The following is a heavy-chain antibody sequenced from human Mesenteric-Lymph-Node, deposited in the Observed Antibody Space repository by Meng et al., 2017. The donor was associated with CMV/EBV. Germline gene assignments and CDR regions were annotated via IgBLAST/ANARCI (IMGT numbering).Heavy chain of an antibody. Sequence: SCAASGFTVSSNYMSWVRQAPGKGLEWVSVIYSGGSTYYADSVKGRFTISRDNSKNTLYLQMNSLRAEDTAVYYCARKAGYNAFDIWGQGTMVTVSS. CDR3: ARKAGYNAFDI. CDR1: GFTVSSNY. D-gene: IGHD6-13*01. V-gene: IGHV3-66*02. J-gene: IGHJ3*02. CDR2: IYSGGST.